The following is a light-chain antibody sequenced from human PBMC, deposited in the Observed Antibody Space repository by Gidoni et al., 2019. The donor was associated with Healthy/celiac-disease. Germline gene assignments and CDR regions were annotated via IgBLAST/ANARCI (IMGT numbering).Light chain of an antibody. CDR1: QAISNY. V-gene: IGKV1-33*01. J-gene: IGKJ1*01. CDR3: QQYDNLPRT. Sequence: DIQMTQSPSSLSASVGDRVTITCQASQAISNYLNWYQQKPGKAPKLLIYDASNLETGVPSRFSGSGSGKDFTFTISSLQPEDIATYYCQQYDNLPRTFGQGTKVEIK. CDR2: DAS.